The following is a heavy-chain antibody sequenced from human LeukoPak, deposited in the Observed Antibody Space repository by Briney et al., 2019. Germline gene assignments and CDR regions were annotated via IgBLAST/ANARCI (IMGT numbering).Heavy chain of an antibody. CDR1: GGSISSSRYY. D-gene: IGHD2-2*01. CDR3: ARHCAGGTSCYDY. Sequence: PSETLSLTCTVSGGSISSSRYYWGWIRQPPGKGLEWIGSIYYSGNTYYNPSLKSRVTISVDTSKNQFSLKLSSVTAADTAVYYCARHCAGGTSCYDYWGQGTLVTVSS. CDR2: IYYSGNT. V-gene: IGHV4-39*07. J-gene: IGHJ4*02.